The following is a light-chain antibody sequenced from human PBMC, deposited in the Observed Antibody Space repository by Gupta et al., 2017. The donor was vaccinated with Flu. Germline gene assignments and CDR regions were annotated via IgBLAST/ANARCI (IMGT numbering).Light chain of an antibody. CDR2: SSD. CDR1: TSNIGNNS. V-gene: IGLV1-44*01. J-gene: IGLJ3*02. Sequence: QSVLSQPPAASGTPGQRVTISCSGTTSNIGNNSVNWYQQVPGTAPKLIVYSSDQRPSGVPGRFSGSKSGTSASLAISGLQPEDEADYYCAVWDDGLDGVLFGGGTNVAVL. CDR3: AVWDDGLDGVL.